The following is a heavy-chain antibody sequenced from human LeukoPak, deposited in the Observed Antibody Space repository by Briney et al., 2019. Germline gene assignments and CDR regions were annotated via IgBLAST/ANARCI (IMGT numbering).Heavy chain of an antibody. Sequence: GGSLRLSCAASGFTFDDYAMHWVRQAPEKGLEWVSLISWDGGSSYYGDSVKGRFTISRDNAKNSLYLQMNSLRAEDTAVYYCARETRVRWTDYWGQGILVTVSS. J-gene: IGHJ4*02. CDR1: GFTFDDYA. D-gene: IGHD5-24*01. V-gene: IGHV3-43D*03. CDR2: ISWDGGSS. CDR3: ARETRVRWTDY.